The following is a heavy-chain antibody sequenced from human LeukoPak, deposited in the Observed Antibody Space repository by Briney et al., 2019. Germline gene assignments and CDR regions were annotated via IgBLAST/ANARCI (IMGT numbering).Heavy chain of an antibody. D-gene: IGHD1-26*01. Sequence: GGSLRLSCAASGFTFSSYSMNWVRQARGKGLEWVAFIRYDGSNKYYADSVKGRFTISRDNSKNTLYLQMNSLRAEDTAVYYCENSGSYGYWGQGTLVTVSS. V-gene: IGHV3-30*02. J-gene: IGHJ4*02. CDR2: IRYDGSNK. CDR1: GFTFSSYS. CDR3: ENSGSYGY.